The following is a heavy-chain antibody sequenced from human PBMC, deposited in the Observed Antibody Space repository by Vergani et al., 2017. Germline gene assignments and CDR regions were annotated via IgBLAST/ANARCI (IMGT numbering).Heavy chain of an antibody. CDR3: AKDARRLAMAVAGTGVDY. CDR1: GFTFSSYG. J-gene: IGHJ4*02. CDR2: IAYDGSNK. V-gene: IGHV3-30*18. Sequence: QVQLVESGGGVVQPGRSLRLSCAASGFTFSSYGMHCVRQAPGKGLEWVAVIAYDGSNKYYADSVKGRFTISRDNSKNTLYLQMNSLRAEDTAVYYCAKDARRLAMAVAGTGVDYWSQGTLVTVSS. D-gene: IGHD6-19*01.